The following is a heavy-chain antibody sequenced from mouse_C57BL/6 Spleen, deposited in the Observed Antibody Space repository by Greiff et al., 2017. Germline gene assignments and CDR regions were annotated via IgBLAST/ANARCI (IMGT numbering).Heavy chain of an antibody. CDR1: GYTFTSYW. CDR2: IDPSDSYT. CDR3: ARRGYDYDDAMDY. Sequence: QVQLQQPGAELVMPGASVKLSCKASGYTFTSYWMHWVKQGPGQGLEWIGEIDPSDSYTNYNQKFKGKSTLTVDKSSSTAYMQLSSLTSEDSAVYYCARRGYDYDDAMDYWGQGTSVTVSS. J-gene: IGHJ4*01. V-gene: IGHV1-69*01. D-gene: IGHD2-4*01.